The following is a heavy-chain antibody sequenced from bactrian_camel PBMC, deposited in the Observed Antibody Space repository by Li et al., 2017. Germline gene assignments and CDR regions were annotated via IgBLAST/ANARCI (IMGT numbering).Heavy chain of an antibody. CDR3: GPANCRSCYPRN. V-gene: IGHV3S53*01. CDR2: FDSDGKT. CDR1: GDIDNKYS. Sequence: VQLVESGGGSVQAGESLRLSCAASGDIDNKYSMGWFRQAPGKERERVAAFDSDGKTLYADSVKGRFTISKDNPKNTVYLQMNSLRSGDTAQYYCGPANCRSCYPRNRGQGTQVTVS. D-gene: IGHD1*01. J-gene: IGHJ4*01.